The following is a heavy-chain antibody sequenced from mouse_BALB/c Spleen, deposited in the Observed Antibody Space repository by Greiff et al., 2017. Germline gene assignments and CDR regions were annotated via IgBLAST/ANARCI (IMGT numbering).Heavy chain of an antibody. Sequence: QVQLQQSGAELVRPGTSVKVSCKASGYAFTNYLIEWVKQRPGQGLEWIGVINPGSGGTNYNEKVKGKATLTADKSSSTAYMQLSSLTSDDSAVYFCARGGITTPPFAYWGQGTLVTVSA. J-gene: IGHJ3*01. V-gene: IGHV1-54*01. CDR1: GYAFTNYL. CDR2: INPGSGGT. D-gene: IGHD2-4*01. CDR3: ARGGITTPPFAY.